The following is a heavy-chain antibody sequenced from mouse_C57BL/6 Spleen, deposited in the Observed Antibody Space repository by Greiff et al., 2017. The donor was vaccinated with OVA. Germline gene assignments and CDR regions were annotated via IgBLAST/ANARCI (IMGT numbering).Heavy chain of an antibody. CDR2: IDPSDSYT. V-gene: IGHV1-69*01. Sequence: VQLQQPGAELVMPGASVKLSCKASGYTFTSYWMHWVKQRPGQGLEWIGEIDPSDSYTNYNQKFKGKSTLTVDKSSSTAYMQLSSLTSEDSAVYYCANLGRLFDYWGQGTTLTVSS. D-gene: IGHD4-1*01. CDR3: ANLGRLFDY. CDR1: GYTFTSYW. J-gene: IGHJ2*01.